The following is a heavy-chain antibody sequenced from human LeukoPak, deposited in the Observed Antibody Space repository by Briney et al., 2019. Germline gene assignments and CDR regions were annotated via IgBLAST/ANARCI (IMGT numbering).Heavy chain of an antibody. CDR1: GYSISNGYY. CDR3: ARELRWDVVATGVTENWFDP. V-gene: IGHV4-38-2*02. J-gene: IGHJ5*02. D-gene: IGHD5-12*01. Sequence: SETLSLTCTVSGYSISNGYYWGWIRQPPGKGLEWVGSIYHRGSTYYNPSLKSRVTISVDTSKNQFSLNLSSVTAADTAVYYCARELRWDVVATGVTENWFDPWGQGTLVTVSS. CDR2: IYHRGST.